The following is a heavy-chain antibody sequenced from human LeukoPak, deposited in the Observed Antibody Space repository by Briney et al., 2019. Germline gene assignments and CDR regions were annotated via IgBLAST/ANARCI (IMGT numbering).Heavy chain of an antibody. D-gene: IGHD5-24*01. V-gene: IGHV3-23*01. Sequence: GGSLRLSCVVSGFTFSNYAMSWVRQAPGKGLEWVSGISENGGQTFYADSVKGRFTISRDNSRNTLYLQMNSLRAEDTAVYYCVKDYRGTMAMFEYWGQGTLVTVSS. J-gene: IGHJ4*02. CDR2: ISENGGQT. CDR3: VKDYRGTMAMFEY. CDR1: GFTFSNYA.